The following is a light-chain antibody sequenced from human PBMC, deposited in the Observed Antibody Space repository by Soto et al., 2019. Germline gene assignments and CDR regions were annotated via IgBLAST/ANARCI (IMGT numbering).Light chain of an antibody. CDR3: QVWNTSSDHVV. CDR1: NIGNKN. Sequence: SYELTQPPSVSAAPGQTASITCGGNNIGNKNVHWYQQKPGQAPLLVIYDDSDRPSGIPERFSGSNSANTASLTIRGVGVGDEADYFCQVWNTSSDHVVFGGGTKLTVL. J-gene: IGLJ2*01. CDR2: DDS. V-gene: IGLV3-21*02.